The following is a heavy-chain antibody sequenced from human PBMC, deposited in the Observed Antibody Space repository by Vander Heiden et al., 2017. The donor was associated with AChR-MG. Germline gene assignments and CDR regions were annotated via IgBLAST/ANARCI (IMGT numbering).Heavy chain of an antibody. J-gene: IGHJ5*02. Sequence: EFQLVQSGAAVKKPGATVKISCRVSGSTFPDYYMHWVQQAPGKGIEWMGLVDPEDGETIYAEKFQGRVTITADTSTDTAYMELSSLRSEDTAVYYCATGLTIFGVVHAHNWFDPWGQGTLVTVSS. CDR2: VDPEDGET. CDR1: GSTFPDYY. V-gene: IGHV1-69-2*01. CDR3: ATGLTIFGVVHAHNWFDP. D-gene: IGHD3-3*01.